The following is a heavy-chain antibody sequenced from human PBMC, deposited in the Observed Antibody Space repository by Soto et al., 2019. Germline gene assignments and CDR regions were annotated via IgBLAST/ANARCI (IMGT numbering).Heavy chain of an antibody. CDR3: ARGGITTVRNYYFDH. V-gene: IGHV4-4*02. CDR2: NHHSGPT. Sequence: QVQLQESGPGLVKPSGTLSLTCKVAGDSLRRSEWGSWVRQPQGKGLEWIAENHHSGPTNYNPSPKSRVTITVDTSHNQFSLRLSSVTAADTAVYYCARGGITTVRNYYFDHWGQGTLVTVSS. J-gene: IGHJ4*02. CDR1: GDSLRRSEW. D-gene: IGHD4-4*01.